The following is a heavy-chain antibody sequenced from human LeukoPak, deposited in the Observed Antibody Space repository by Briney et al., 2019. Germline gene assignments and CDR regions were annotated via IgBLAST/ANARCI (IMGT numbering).Heavy chain of an antibody. V-gene: IGHV4-59*08. D-gene: IGHD1-26*01. CDR2: IYYSGST. CDR1: GGSISGYY. Sequence: LETLSLTCTVSGGSISGYYWSWIRQPPGKGLEWIAYIYYSGSTHYNPSLKSRVTISVDTSKNQFSLKLNSVTAADTAVYYCARLGSEGGATHLDYWGQGTLVTVPS. J-gene: IGHJ4*02. CDR3: ARLGSEGGATHLDY.